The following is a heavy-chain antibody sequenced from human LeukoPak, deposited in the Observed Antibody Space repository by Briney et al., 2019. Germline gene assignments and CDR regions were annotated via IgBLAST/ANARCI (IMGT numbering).Heavy chain of an antibody. CDR2: MNPNSGNT. D-gene: IGHD5-18*01. CDR1: GYTFTSYD. V-gene: IGHV1-8*03. J-gene: IGHJ4*02. Sequence: ASVKVSCKASGYTFTSYDTNWVRQATGQGLEWMGWMNPNSGNTGYAQKFQGRVTITRNTSISTAYMELSSLRSEDTAVYYCARGSPPWIQLWLRRGGFDYWGQGTLVTVSS. CDR3: ARGSPPWIQLWLRRGGFDY.